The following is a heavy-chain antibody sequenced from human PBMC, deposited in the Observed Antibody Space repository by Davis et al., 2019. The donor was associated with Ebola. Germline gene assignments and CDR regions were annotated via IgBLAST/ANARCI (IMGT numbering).Heavy chain of an antibody. J-gene: IGHJ4*02. Sequence: MPSETLSLTCTVSGGSISSYYWSWIRQPPGKGLEWIGYIYYSGSTNYNPSLKSRVTTSVDTSKNQFSLKLSSVTAADTAVYYCATFWNDFDYWGQGTLVTVSS. CDR3: ATFWNDFDY. D-gene: IGHD3-3*01. CDR1: GGSISSYY. V-gene: IGHV4-59*01. CDR2: IYYSGST.